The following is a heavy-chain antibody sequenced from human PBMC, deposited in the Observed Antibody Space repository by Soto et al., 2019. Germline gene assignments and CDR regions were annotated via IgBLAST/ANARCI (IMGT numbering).Heavy chain of an antibody. Sequence: PXETLSLTCSVDGLSFSGYYWSWIRQPPGKGLEWIGEINHSGSTNYNPSLKSRVTISVDTSKNQFSLKLSSVTAADTAVYYCARGVFSGYYGSGSYYSGIYGMDVWGQGTTVTVSS. CDR2: INHSGST. V-gene: IGHV4-34*01. D-gene: IGHD3-10*01. CDR3: ARGVFSGYYGSGSYYSGIYGMDV. CDR1: GLSFSGYY. J-gene: IGHJ6*02.